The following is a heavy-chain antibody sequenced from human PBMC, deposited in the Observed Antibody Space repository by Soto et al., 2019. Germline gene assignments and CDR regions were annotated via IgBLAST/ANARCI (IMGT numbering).Heavy chain of an antibody. CDR1: GYTFTSYY. D-gene: IGHD2-15*01. V-gene: IGHV1-46*01. CDR2: INPSGGST. J-gene: IGHJ4*02. Sequence: QVQLVQSGAEVKKPGASVKVSCKASGYTFTSYYMHWVRQAPGQGLEWMGIINPSGGSTSYAQKFQGRVTMTGDTSTSTVYMELSSLRSEDTAVYYCARELVGYCSGGSCYSPGYWGQGTLVTVSS. CDR3: ARELVGYCSGGSCYSPGY.